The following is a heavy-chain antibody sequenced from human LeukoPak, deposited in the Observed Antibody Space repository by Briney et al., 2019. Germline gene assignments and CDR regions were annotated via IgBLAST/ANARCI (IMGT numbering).Heavy chain of an antibody. J-gene: IGHJ4*02. Sequence: PSETLSLTCTVSGGSISSYYWSWIRQPPGKGLEWIGYIYYSGSTNYNPSLKSRVTISVDTSKNQFSLKLSSVTAADTAVYYCAGAYYYDSSGYYHYSLWGQGTLVTVSS. D-gene: IGHD3-22*01. V-gene: IGHV4-59*01. CDR2: IYYSGST. CDR1: GGSISSYY. CDR3: AGAYYYDSSGYYHYSL.